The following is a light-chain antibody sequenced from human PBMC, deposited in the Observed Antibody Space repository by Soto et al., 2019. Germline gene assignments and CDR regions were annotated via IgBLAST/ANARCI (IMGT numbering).Light chain of an antibody. CDR2: GAS. CDR1: QSLSSDS. CDR3: HQYGSSPLT. V-gene: IGKV3-20*01. Sequence: EIVLTQFPGTLSFSPGDRATLSCRASQSLSSDSLAWYLQKPGQAPRLLIYGASSRANGIPDRFSGSGSGTDFTLTISRLEPEDFAVYYCHQYGSSPLTFGGGTKVDIK. J-gene: IGKJ4*01.